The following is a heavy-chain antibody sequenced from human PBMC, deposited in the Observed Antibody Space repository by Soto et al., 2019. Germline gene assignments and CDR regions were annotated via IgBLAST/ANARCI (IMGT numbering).Heavy chain of an antibody. CDR1: GFTFDDYA. CDR2: ISWNSGSI. J-gene: IGHJ4*02. CDR3: AKDSPGGGEKWLQLDY. V-gene: IGHV3-9*01. D-gene: IGHD3-16*01. Sequence: GGSLRLSCAASGFTFDDYAMHWVRQAPGKGLEWVSGISWNSGSIGYADSVKGRFTISRDSAKNSLYLQMNSLRAEDTASYYCAKDSPGGGEKWLQLDYWGPGTLVNVAS.